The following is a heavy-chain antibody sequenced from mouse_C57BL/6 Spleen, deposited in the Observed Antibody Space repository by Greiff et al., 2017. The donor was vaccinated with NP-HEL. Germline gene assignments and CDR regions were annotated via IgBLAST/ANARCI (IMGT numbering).Heavy chain of an antibody. CDR2: IYPGDGDT. J-gene: IGHJ2*01. CDR3: ARWDYGNSDY. CDR1: GYAFSSSW. D-gene: IGHD2-1*01. V-gene: IGHV1-82*01. Sequence: QVQLQQSGPELVKPGASVKISCKASGYAFSSSWMNWVKQRPGKGLEWIGRIYPGDGDTNYNGKFKGKATLTADKSSSTAYMQLSSLTSEDSAVYFCARWDYGNSDYWGQGTTLTVSS.